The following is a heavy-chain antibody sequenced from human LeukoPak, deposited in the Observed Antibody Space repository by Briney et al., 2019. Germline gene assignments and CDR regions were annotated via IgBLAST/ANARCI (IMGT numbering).Heavy chain of an antibody. D-gene: IGHD4-17*01. J-gene: IGHJ2*01. CDR3: ARLLTTAIRWAWYFDL. CDR2: VYPDGNT. CDR1: GLTVSSNY. Sequence: GGSLRLSCVAFGLTVSSNYMSWVRQVPGRGLEWVSVVYPDGNTYYADSAKGRFAISTDISKNTLFLQMDSLRAEDTAVYYCARLLTTAIRWAWYFDLWGRGTLVTVSS. V-gene: IGHV3-66*04.